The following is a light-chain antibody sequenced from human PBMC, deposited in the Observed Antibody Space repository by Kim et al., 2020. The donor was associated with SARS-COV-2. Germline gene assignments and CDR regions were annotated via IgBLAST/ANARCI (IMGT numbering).Light chain of an antibody. Sequence: GERATLSCRAKETVSSSYVAWYQQRRGLAPRLLIDGPSARATGIPDRFSASGSGSGTDFTLTINRLEPEDSAVYFCQQYGGSPVTFGGGTKVDIK. J-gene: IGKJ4*01. V-gene: IGKV3-20*01. CDR1: ETVSSSY. CDR3: QQYGGSPVT. CDR2: GPS.